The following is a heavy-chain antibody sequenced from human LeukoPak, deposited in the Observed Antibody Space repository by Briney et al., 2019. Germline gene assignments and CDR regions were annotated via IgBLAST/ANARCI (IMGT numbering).Heavy chain of an antibody. V-gene: IGHV3-23*01. J-gene: IGHJ4*02. CDR1: GFTFSSYA. CDR2: ISGSGGST. D-gene: IGHD5-24*01. CDR3: AKVSEMATIYSIDY. Sequence: GGSLRLSCAASGFTFSSYAMSWVRQAPGKGLEWVSAISGSGGSTYYADSVKGRFTISRDNSKNTLYLQMNSLRAEDTAVYYCAKVSEMATIYSIDYWGQGTLVTVSS.